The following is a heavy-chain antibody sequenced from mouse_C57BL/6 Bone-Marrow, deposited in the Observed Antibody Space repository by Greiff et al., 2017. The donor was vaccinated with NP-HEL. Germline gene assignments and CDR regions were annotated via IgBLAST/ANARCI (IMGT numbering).Heavy chain of an antibody. V-gene: IGHV1-55*01. D-gene: IGHD1-1*01. J-gene: IGHJ2*01. CDR1: GYTFTSYW. Sequence: QVQLQQPGAELVKPGASVKMSCKASGYTFTSYWITWVKQRPGQGLEWIGDIYPGSGSTNYNEKFKSKATLTVDTSSSTAYMQLSSLTSADSAVYYCESPNFYGSLFDYWGQGTTRTVSA. CDR3: ESPNFYGSLFDY. CDR2: IYPGSGST.